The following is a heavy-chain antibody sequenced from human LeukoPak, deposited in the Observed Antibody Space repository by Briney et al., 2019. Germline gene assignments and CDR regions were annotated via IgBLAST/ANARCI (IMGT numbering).Heavy chain of an antibody. CDR2: INPNSGNT. Sequence: ASVKVSCKASGYTFTGYYMHWVRQAPGQGLEWMGWINPNSGNTGYAQKFQGRVTITRNTSISTAYMELSSLRSEDTAAYYCARAPPQYSSGWYGYWYYYYYMDVWGKGTTVTVSS. J-gene: IGHJ6*03. V-gene: IGHV1-8*03. CDR3: ARAPPQYSSGWYGYWYYYYYMDV. CDR1: GYTFTGYY. D-gene: IGHD6-19*01.